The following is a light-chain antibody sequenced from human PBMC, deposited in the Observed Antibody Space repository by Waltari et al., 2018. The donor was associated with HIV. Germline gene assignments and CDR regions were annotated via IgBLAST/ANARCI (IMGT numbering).Light chain of an antibody. J-gene: IGLJ3*02. CDR1: TSNIGRNS. V-gene: IGLV1-44*01. CDR2: SNS. Sequence: QSVLTQSPSASGTPGQRVTISCSGGTSNIGRNSVSWYQQVPATAPPLFMFSNSWRPSGVADRFSGSKYCTSASLAISGLQSEDEADYYCATWDDTLDGPVLGGGTRLTDL. CDR3: ATWDDTLDGPV.